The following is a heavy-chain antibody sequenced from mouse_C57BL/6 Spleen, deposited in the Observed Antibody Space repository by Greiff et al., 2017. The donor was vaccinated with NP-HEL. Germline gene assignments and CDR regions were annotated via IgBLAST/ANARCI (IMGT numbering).Heavy chain of an antibody. V-gene: IGHV1-80*01. Sequence: QVHVKQSGAELVKPGASVKISCKASGYAFSSYWMNWVKQRPGKGLEWIGQIYPGDGDTNYNGKFKGKATLTADKSSSTAYMQLSSLTSEDSAVYFCARGGSGYGFAYWGQGTLVTVSA. CDR3: ARGGSGYGFAY. J-gene: IGHJ3*01. CDR1: GYAFSSYW. CDR2: IYPGDGDT. D-gene: IGHD3-2*02.